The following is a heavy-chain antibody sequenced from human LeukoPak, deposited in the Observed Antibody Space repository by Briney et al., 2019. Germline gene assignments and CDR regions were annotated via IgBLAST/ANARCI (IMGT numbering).Heavy chain of an antibody. CDR3: ARDLGQYYDTSDNWFDP. J-gene: IGHJ5*02. V-gene: IGHV3-74*01. Sequence: GRSLRFSCAASGFTFSSYGMHWVRQAPWKGLEWVSHINGSGGSTYYADSVKGRFTISRDNAKNTLNLQMNSLRAEDTAVYYCARDLGQYYDTSDNWFDPWGQGTLVTVSS. CDR2: INGSGGST. D-gene: IGHD3-22*01. CDR1: GFTFSSYG.